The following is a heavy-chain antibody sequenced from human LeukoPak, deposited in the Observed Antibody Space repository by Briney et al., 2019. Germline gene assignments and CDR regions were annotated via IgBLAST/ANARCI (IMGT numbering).Heavy chain of an antibody. D-gene: IGHD5-18*01. CDR3: AKDFSLRGYTYLIDY. V-gene: IGHV3-23*01. CDR2: LSGSGGST. CDR1: GFTFSYYA. Sequence: PGGSLRLSCAASGFTFSYYAMNWVRQTPGKGLEWVSALSGSGGSTYYADSVKGRFTISRDNSKNTLYLQMNSLRAEDSAVYYCAKDFSLRGYTYLIDYWGQGTLVTVSS. J-gene: IGHJ4*02.